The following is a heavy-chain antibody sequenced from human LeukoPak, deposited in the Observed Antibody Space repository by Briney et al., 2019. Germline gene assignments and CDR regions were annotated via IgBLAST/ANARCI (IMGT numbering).Heavy chain of an antibody. CDR3: ARGANPSYYYGSGSYPA. CDR2: INHSGST. Sequence: SETLSLTCAVYGGSFSGYYWSWIRQPPGKGLEWIGEINHSGSTNYNPSLKSRVTISVDTSKNQFSLKLSSVTAADTAVYYCARGANPSYYYGSGSYPAWGQGTLVTVSS. D-gene: IGHD3-10*01. V-gene: IGHV4-34*01. CDR1: GGSFSGYY. J-gene: IGHJ5*02.